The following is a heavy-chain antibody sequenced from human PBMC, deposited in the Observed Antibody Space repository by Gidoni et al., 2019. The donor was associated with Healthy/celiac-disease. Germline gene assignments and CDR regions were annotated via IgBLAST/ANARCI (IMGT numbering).Heavy chain of an antibody. Sequence: EVQLLESGGGLVQPGGSLRLSCAASGFTFSSYAMSWVRQAPGKGLEWVSAISGSGGSTYYADSGKGRFTISRDNSKNTLYLQMNSLRAEDTAVYYCAKDRPYYYGSGSSINWFDPWGQGTLVTVSS. J-gene: IGHJ5*02. CDR2: ISGSGGST. CDR3: AKDRPYYYGSGSSINWFDP. V-gene: IGHV3-23*01. CDR1: GFTFSSYA. D-gene: IGHD3-10*01.